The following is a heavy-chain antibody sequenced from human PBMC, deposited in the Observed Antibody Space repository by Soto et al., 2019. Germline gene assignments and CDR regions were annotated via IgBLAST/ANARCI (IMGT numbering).Heavy chain of an antibody. J-gene: IGHJ5*02. CDR1: GYTVTSYG. CDR3: ASLPQSPYCSGGSCYSGFDP. Sequence: EASVKVSCKASGYTVTSYGISCVRQAPGQVLEWMGWISAYNGNTNYAQKLQGRVTMTTDTSTSTAYMELRSLRSDDTAVYYCASLPQSPYCSGGSCYSGFDPWGQGTLVTVSS. D-gene: IGHD2-15*01. V-gene: IGHV1-18*04. CDR2: ISAYNGNT.